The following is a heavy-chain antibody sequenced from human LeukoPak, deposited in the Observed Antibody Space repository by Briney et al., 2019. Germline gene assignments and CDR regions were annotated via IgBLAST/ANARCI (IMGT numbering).Heavy chain of an antibody. Sequence: SQTLSLTCTVSGGSISSGSYYWSWIRQPAGKGLEWFGRIYTSGSTNYNPSLKSRVTISVDTSKNQFSLKLSSVTAADTAVYYCARATVTTALLDYWGQGTLVTVSS. CDR2: IYTSGST. CDR3: ARATVTTALLDY. J-gene: IGHJ4*02. D-gene: IGHD4-17*01. V-gene: IGHV4-61*02. CDR1: GGSISSGSYY.